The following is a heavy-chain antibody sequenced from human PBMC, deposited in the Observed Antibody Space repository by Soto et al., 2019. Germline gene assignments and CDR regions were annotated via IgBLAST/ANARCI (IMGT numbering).Heavy chain of an antibody. D-gene: IGHD2-21*02. CDR2: MNPNSGNT. CDR1: GYTFTSYD. J-gene: IGHJ6*02. Sequence: GASVKVSCKASGYTFTSYDINWVRQATGQGLEWMGWMNPNSGNTGYAQKFQGRVTMTRNTSISTAYMELSSLRSEDTAVYYCARDFVAYCGGDCLRPHKTYYYYYGMDVWGQGTTVTVS. CDR3: ARDFVAYCGGDCLRPHKTYYYYYGMDV. V-gene: IGHV1-8*01.